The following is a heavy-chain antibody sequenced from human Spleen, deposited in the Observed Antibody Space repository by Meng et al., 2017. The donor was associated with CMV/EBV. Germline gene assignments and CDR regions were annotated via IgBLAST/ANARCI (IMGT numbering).Heavy chain of an antibody. D-gene: IGHD3-3*01. Sequence: VRQAPGKGLVWVSRINSDGSSTSYADSVKGRFTISRDNAKNTLYLQMNSLRAEDTAVYYCASRGRITIFGVVITLDDSGYYYGMDVWGQGTTVTVSS. CDR2: INSDGSST. CDR3: ASRGRITIFGVVITLDDSGYYYGMDV. V-gene: IGHV3-74*01. J-gene: IGHJ6*02.